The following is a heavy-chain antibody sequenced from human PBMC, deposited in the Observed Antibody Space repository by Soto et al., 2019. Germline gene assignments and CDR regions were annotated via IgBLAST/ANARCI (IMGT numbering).Heavy chain of an antibody. D-gene: IGHD4-17*01. V-gene: IGHV4-30-4*01. J-gene: IGHJ4*02. CDR2: IYYSGSS. CDR1: GGSISSGDYY. CDR3: ARALYGDYEGYYFDY. Sequence: QVQLQESGPGLVKPSQTLSLTCTVSGGSISSGDYYWSWIRQPPGKGLEWIGYIYYSGSSYYNPSLKSRVTISVDTSKNQFSLKLSSVTAADTAVYYCARALYGDYEGYYFDYWGQGTLVTVSS.